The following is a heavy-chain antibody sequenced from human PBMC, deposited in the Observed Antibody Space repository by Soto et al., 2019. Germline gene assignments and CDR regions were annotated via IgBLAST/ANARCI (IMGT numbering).Heavy chain of an antibody. CDR1: GFTFSTYR. CDR3: ARALNLDL. CDR2: IKQDGSEK. J-gene: IGHJ5*02. V-gene: IGHV3-7*01. Sequence: EVQLVESGGGLVQPGGSLRLSCAASGFTFSTYRMSWVRQAPGKGLECVARIKQDGSEKYYVDPVKGRVSISRDNAKNSLYLQMNSLRADDTAVYYCARALNLDLWGQGTLVTVSS.